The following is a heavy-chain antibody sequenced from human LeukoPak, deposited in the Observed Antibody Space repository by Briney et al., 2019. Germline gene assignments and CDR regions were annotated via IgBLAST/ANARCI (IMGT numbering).Heavy chain of an antibody. J-gene: IGHJ6*02. CDR1: GFTFSSYS. D-gene: IGHD2-2*01. CDR2: ISSSSSYI. V-gene: IGHV3-21*01. CDR3: ARAGYCSSTSPCIMDV. Sequence: GGSLRLSCAASGFTFSSYSMNWVRQAPGKGLEWVSSISSSSSYIYYADSVKGRFTISRDNAKNSLYLQMNSLRAEDTAVYYCARAGYCSSTSPCIMDVWGQGTTVTVSS.